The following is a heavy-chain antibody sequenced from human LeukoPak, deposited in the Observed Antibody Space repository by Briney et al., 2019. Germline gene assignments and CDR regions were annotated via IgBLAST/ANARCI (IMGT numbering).Heavy chain of an antibody. Sequence: GGSLRLSCAASGFTFSSYWMHWVRQAPGKGLVWVSRINSDGSSTSYADSVKGRFTISGDNAKNTLYLQMNSLRAEDTAVYYCARVGSVATIDYWGQGTLVTVSS. J-gene: IGHJ4*02. CDR1: GFTFSSYW. D-gene: IGHD5-12*01. CDR3: ARVGSVATIDY. CDR2: INSDGSST. V-gene: IGHV3-74*01.